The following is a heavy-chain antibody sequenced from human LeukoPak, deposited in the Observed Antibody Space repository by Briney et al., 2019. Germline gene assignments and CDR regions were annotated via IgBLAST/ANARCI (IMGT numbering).Heavy chain of an antibody. D-gene: IGHD5-24*01. CDR1: GFTFRSYA. J-gene: IGHJ4*02. V-gene: IGHV3-30-3*01. Sequence: PGGSLRLSCAASGFTFRSYAMHWVRQAPGKGLEWVAVISYDGSNKYYADSVKGRFTISRDNSKNTLYLQMNSLRAEDTAVYYCARSVVGRWLQSAIDYWGQGTLVTVSS. CDR2: ISYDGSNK. CDR3: ARSVVGRWLQSAIDY.